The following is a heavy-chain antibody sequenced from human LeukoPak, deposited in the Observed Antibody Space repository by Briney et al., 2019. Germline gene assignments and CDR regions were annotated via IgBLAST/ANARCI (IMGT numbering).Heavy chain of an antibody. CDR1: GGSIKSHY. CDR3: ARRAGSLVYYFDS. Sequence: SETLTLTCTISGGSIKSHYWSWIRQAPGKGLEWIAYMFYSGRTKYNPSLKSRVTISVDTSRNQVSLKVNSVTAADTAVYYCARRAGSLVYYFDSWGQGTLVTVSS. J-gene: IGHJ4*02. D-gene: IGHD3-10*01. V-gene: IGHV4-59*08. CDR2: MFYSGRT.